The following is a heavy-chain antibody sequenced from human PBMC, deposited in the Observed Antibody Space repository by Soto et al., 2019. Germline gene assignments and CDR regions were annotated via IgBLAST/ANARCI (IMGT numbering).Heavy chain of an antibody. D-gene: IGHD3-9*01. CDR3: ARGPGYPRYYNGMDV. V-gene: IGHV3-13*01. CDR1: GFTLSNHD. Sequence: EVQLVESGGGLVQPGGSLRLSCAASGFTLSNHDMYWVRQATGKGLEWVSALGIGGDTYYPVSVKGRFTISRQNDKNSLYLQMNNLRAGDTAVYYCARGPGYPRYYNGMDVWGQGTTVTVSS. J-gene: IGHJ6*02. CDR2: LGIGGDT.